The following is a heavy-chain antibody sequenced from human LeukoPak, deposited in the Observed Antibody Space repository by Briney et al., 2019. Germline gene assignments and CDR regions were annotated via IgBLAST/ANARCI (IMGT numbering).Heavy chain of an antibody. CDR1: GYTVTGYH. V-gene: IGHV1-2*02. CDR2: INPNSGGT. Sequence: ASVKVSCKASGYTVTGYHMQWVRQAPGQGLEWMGWINPNSGGTNYAQKFQGRVTMTRDTSISTAYMELSRLRSDDTAIYYCAIEGSLGHYMDVWGKGTTVTVSS. CDR3: AIEGSLGHYMDV. J-gene: IGHJ6*03. D-gene: IGHD2-15*01.